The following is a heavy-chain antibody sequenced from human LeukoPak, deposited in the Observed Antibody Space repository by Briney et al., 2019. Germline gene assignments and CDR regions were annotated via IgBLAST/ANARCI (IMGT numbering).Heavy chain of an antibody. J-gene: IGHJ5*02. CDR2: INANSGGT. D-gene: IGHD3-10*01. Sequence: GASVKVSCKASGYTFTGYYMHWVRQAPGQGLEWMGWINANSGGTNYAQKFQGRVTMTRDTSISIAYMELSRLRSDDTAVYYCARGGTMVRGTFDPWGQGTLVTVSS. CDR3: ARGGTMVRGTFDP. V-gene: IGHV1-2*02. CDR1: GYTFTGYY.